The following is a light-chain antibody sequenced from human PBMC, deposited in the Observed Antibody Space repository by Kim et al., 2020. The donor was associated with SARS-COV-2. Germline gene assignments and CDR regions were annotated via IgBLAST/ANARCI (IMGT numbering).Light chain of an antibody. CDR2: KAS. CDR1: QSIYSW. V-gene: IGKV1-5*03. CDR3: QQYYNDLYS. Sequence: SASVGDRVTITCRASQSIYSWLAWYQQKPGKAPKLLIYKASSLESGVPSRFSGTGFGTEFTLTISSLQPDDFATYYCQQYYNDLYSFAQGTKLEIK. J-gene: IGKJ2*03.